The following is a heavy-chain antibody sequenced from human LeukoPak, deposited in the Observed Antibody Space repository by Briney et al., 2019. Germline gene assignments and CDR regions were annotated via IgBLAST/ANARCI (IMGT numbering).Heavy chain of an antibody. D-gene: IGHD6-19*01. CDR2: INPNSGGT. CDR1: GYTFTDYY. J-gene: IGHJ4*02. Sequence: ASVKVSCKASGYTFTDYYMHWVRQAPGQGLEWMGWINPNSGGTNYAQKFQGRVTMTRDTSISTAYMELSRLRSDDTAVYYCARVGEQWLVQYYFDYWGQGTLVTVSS. V-gene: IGHV1-2*02. CDR3: ARVGEQWLVQYYFDY.